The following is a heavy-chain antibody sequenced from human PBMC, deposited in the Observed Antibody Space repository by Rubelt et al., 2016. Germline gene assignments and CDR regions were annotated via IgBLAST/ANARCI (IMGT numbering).Heavy chain of an antibody. Sequence: WVGRIKSKTAGGATDYAAPVKDRFTMSRDDSKNTAYLQMNSLKTEDTAVYYCTRLVDGGEPQGQGVAATSLWGQGTLVTVSS. V-gene: IGHV3-15*07. D-gene: IGHD6-13*01. CDR3: TRLVDGGEPQGQGVAATSL. J-gene: IGHJ4*02. CDR2: IKSKTAGGAT.